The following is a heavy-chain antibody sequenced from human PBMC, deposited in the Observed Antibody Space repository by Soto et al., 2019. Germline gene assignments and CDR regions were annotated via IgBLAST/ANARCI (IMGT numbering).Heavy chain of an antibody. D-gene: IGHD3-22*01. J-gene: IGHJ4*02. V-gene: IGHV3-48*03. CDR1: GFTFSNYE. Sequence: GGSLRLSCAASGFTFSNYEMNWVRQAPGKGLEWVSYISSTGTTIYYADSVKGRFTISRDNAKNSLYLQMNSLRAEDTAVYYCARENYDSSGFFLDYWGQGTLVT. CDR2: ISSTGTTI. CDR3: ARENYDSSGFFLDY.